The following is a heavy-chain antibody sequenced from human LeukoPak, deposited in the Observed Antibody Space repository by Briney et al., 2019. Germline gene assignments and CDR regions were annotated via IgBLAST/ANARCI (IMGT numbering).Heavy chain of an antibody. J-gene: IGHJ5*02. CDR1: GGSISSGDYY. CDR3: ARGPYGSGSYDNWFDP. V-gene: IGHV4-30-4*01. D-gene: IGHD3-10*01. Sequence: SQTLSLTCTVSGGSISSGDYYWSGIRQPPGKGLEWIGYIYYSGSTYYNPSLKSRVTISVDTSKNQFSLKLSSVTAADTAVYYCARGPYGSGSYDNWFDPWDHGTLVTVSS. CDR2: IYYSGST.